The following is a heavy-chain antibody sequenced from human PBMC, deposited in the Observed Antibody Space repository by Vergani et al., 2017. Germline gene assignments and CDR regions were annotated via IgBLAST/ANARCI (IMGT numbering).Heavy chain of an antibody. Sequence: QVQLVQSGAEVKKPGGSMKVSCQASESTFSDYNIHWVRQAPGQGLQWMGWISPKTGDTDYLQRFQDRVTMTRDASTKTVYLKMTRLTSDDTAIYYCAHSWNFGRRDWFDPWGPGTLVTVSS. CDR3: AHSWNFGRRDWFDP. CDR1: ESTFSDYN. V-gene: IGHV1-2*02. J-gene: IGHJ5*02. D-gene: IGHD1-26*01. CDR2: ISPKTGDT.